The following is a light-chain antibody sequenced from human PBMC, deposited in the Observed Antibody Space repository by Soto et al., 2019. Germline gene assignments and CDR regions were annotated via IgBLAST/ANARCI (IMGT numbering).Light chain of an antibody. V-gene: IGLV2-8*01. J-gene: IGLJ1*01. CDR1: SSDVGAYNY. CDR2: EVS. CDR3: SSYAGSNNDV. Sequence: QSALTQPPSASGSPGQSVTISCTGTSSDVGAYNYVSWYQQHPGKAPKVMIYEVSKRPSGVPDRFSGSKSANTAFLSVSRLQAEDEADDYCSSYAGSNNDVFGTGTKLTVL.